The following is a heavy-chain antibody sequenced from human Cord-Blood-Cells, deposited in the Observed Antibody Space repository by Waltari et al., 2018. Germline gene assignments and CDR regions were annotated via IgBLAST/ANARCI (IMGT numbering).Heavy chain of an antibody. V-gene: IGHV4-34*01. CDR2: NNHSGST. CDR1: GGSLSGYY. CDR3: ARGGDSGGPHNAFDI. J-gene: IGHJ3*02. Sequence: QVQLQQWGAGLLKPSETLSLTCAVYGGSLSGYYWSWISQPPGKGLEWIGENNHSGSTNYNPSLKSRVTISVDTSKNQFSLKLSSVTAADTAVYYCARGGDSGGPHNAFDIWGQGTMVTVSS. D-gene: IGHD3-10*01.